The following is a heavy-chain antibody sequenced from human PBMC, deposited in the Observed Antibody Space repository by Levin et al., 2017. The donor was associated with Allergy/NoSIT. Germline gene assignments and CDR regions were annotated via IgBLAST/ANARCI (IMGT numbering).Heavy chain of an antibody. CDR2: INPNSGGT. CDR3: ARALPEYSHYYWFDP. D-gene: IGHD4-11*01. CDR1: GYTFTGHY. Sequence: ASVKVSCKASGYTFTGHYMHWVRQVPGQGLEWMGWINPNSGGTKYAPKFQGRVTMTRDTSISAAYMDLSRLRSDDTAVYYCARALPEYSHYYWFDPWGQGTLVTVSS. V-gene: IGHV1-2*02. J-gene: IGHJ5*02.